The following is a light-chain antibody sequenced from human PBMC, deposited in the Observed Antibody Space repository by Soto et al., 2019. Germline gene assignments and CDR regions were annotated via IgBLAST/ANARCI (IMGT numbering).Light chain of an antibody. V-gene: IGLV2-14*01. CDR3: NSYTTMNTYV. CDR1: STDVGAYNY. Sequence: QSVLTQPASVSGSPGQSITISCTGSSTDVGAYNYVSWYQQYPGQAPNLLIYEVSRRPSGFSHRFSGSKSVNTASLTISGLQAEDEAHYYCNSYTTMNTYVFGPGTKVTVL. J-gene: IGLJ1*01. CDR2: EVS.